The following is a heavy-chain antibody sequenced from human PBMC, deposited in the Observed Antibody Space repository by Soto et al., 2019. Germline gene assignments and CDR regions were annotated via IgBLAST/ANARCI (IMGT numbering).Heavy chain of an antibody. Sequence: QVQLVESGGGVVQPGRSLRLSCAASGFTFSSYGMHWVRQAPGKGLECVAVISYDGSNTYYADSVKGRFTISRDNSKNTMYHQMNSLRAEDTAVYYCAKDPYCSGGSRYSNDFDIWGQGTMVTVSS. D-gene: IGHD2-15*01. J-gene: IGHJ3*02. CDR1: GFTFSSYG. CDR2: ISYDGSNT. V-gene: IGHV3-30*18. CDR3: AKDPYCSGGSRYSNDFDI.